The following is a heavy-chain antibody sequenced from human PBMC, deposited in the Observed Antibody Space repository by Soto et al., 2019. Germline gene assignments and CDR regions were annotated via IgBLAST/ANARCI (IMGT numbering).Heavy chain of an antibody. CDR1: GGTFSRYS. CDR3: ARPYEGGYSSNDHYYYAMDV. Sequence: QVQLVQSGAEVKKPGSSVKVSCKISGGTFSRYSISWVRQASGQGIEWMGGIVPIFGTRNYAQKFQDRVTITTDESATTVHIELSNLRSENTAVYYCARPYEGGYSSNDHYYYAMDVWGQGTAVTVSS. J-gene: IGHJ6*02. CDR2: IVPIFGTR. D-gene: IGHD1-1*01. V-gene: IGHV1-69*01.